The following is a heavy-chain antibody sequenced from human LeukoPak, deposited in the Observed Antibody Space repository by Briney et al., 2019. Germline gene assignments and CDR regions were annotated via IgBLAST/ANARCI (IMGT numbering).Heavy chain of an antibody. V-gene: IGHV1-69*13. CDR2: IIPIFGTA. J-gene: IGHJ4*02. CDR3: ASIPAMVRGVIQYYFDY. CDR1: VGTFSSYA. Sequence: ASVNVSCKASVGTFSSYAISWVRQAPGQGLEWMGGIIPIFGTANYAQKFQGRVTITADESTSTAYMELSSLRSEDTAVYYCASIPAMVRGVIQYYFDYWGQGTLVTVSS. D-gene: IGHD3-10*01.